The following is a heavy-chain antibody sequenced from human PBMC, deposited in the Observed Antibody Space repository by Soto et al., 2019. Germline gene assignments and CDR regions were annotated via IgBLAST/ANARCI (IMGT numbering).Heavy chain of an antibody. V-gene: IGHV1-18*04. CDR2: ISAYNGNT. Sequence: ASVKVSCKASGYTFTSYGISWVRQAPGQGLEWMGWISAYNGNTNYAQKLQGRVTMTTDTSTSTAYMELRSLRSDDTAVYYCASLGGRFGVVIISSSYYGMDVWGQGTTVTVSS. CDR3: ASLGGRFGVVIISSSYYGMDV. CDR1: GYTFTSYG. D-gene: IGHD3-3*01. J-gene: IGHJ6*02.